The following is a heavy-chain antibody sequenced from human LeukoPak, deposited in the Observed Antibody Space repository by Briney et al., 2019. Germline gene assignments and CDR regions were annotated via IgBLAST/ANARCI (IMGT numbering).Heavy chain of an antibody. D-gene: IGHD2-8*01. Sequence: GGPLRLSCAASGFTVSSNYMSWVRQAPGKGLEWVSVIYSGGSTYYADSVKGRFTISRDNSKNTLYLQMNSLRAEDTAVYYCARVQTVDGYYYYGMDVWGQGTTVTVSS. CDR1: GFTVSSNY. CDR3: ARVQTVDGYYYYGMDV. CDR2: IYSGGST. J-gene: IGHJ6*02. V-gene: IGHV3-53*01.